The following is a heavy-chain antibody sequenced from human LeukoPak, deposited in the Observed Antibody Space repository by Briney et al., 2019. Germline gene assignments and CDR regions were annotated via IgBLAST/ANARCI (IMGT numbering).Heavy chain of an antibody. CDR3: AKTPHDYGGYGWGFDP. V-gene: IGHV5-51*01. D-gene: IGHD4-17*01. J-gene: IGHJ5*02. CDR2: IYPGDSDT. Sequence: GESLKISCKGSGYSFTSYWIGWVRQMPGKGLEWMGIIYPGDSDTRYSPSFQGQVTISADKSISTAYLQWSSLKASDTAMYYCAKTPHDYGGYGWGFDPWGQGTLVTVSS. CDR1: GYSFTSYW.